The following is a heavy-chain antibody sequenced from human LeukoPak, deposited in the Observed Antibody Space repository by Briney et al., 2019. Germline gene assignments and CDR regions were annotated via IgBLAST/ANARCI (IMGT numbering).Heavy chain of an antibody. D-gene: IGHD2-21*01. V-gene: IGHV3-74*01. CDR3: VRDIPQAY. CDR1: GFTFSSYW. Sequence: GGSLRLSCAASGFTFSSYWMSWVRQAPGKGLVWVSRINNDGSGITYADSVKGRFTISRDNAKNTVYLQMNSLRAEDTAVYYCVRDIPQAYWGQGTLVTVSS. J-gene: IGHJ4*02. CDR2: INNDGSGI.